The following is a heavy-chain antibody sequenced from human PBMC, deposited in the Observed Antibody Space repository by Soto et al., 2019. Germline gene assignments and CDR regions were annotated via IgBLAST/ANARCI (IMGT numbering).Heavy chain of an antibody. J-gene: IGHJ5*02. CDR1: GYTFTGYY. Sequence: ASVKVSCKASGYTFTGYYMHWVRQAPGQGLEWMGWINPNSGGTNYAQKFQGWVTMTRDTSISTAYMELSRLRSDDTAVYYCARDNSVSGGPDDSWSGYYPPYNWFDPWGQGTLVTVSS. CDR2: INPNSGGT. D-gene: IGHD3-3*01. V-gene: IGHV1-2*04. CDR3: ARDNSVSGGPDDSWSGYYPPYNWFDP.